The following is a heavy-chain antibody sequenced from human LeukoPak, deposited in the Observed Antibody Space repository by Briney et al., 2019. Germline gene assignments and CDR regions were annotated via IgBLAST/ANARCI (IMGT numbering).Heavy chain of an antibody. CDR1: GFTFSSYS. V-gene: IGHV3-21*01. CDR3: AREVPHYYDSSGYKDY. D-gene: IGHD3-22*01. Sequence: GGSLRLSCAASGFTFSSYSMNWVRQAPGKGLEWVSSISSSSSYIYYADSVKGRFTISRDNPKNTLYLQMDSLRVEDTALYYCAREVPHYYDSSGYKDYWGQGTLVTVSS. J-gene: IGHJ4*02. CDR2: ISSSSSYI.